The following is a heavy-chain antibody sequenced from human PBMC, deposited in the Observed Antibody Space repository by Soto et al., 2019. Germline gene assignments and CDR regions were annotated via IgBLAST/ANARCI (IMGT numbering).Heavy chain of an antibody. CDR1: GFTFSSYA. CDR2: ISGGGGST. CDR3: AKDWTSGGSCNDFDY. V-gene: IGHV3-23*01. J-gene: IGHJ4*02. D-gene: IGHD2-15*01. Sequence: GGSLRLSCAASGFTFSSYAMSWVRQAPGKGLEWVSAISGGGGSTYYADSVKGRFTISRDNSKNTLYLQMNSLRAEDTAVYYCAKDWTSGGSCNDFDYWGQGTLVTVSS.